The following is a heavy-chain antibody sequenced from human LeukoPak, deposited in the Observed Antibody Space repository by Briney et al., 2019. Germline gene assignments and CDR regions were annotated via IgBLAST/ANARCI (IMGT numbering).Heavy chain of an antibody. D-gene: IGHD1-26*01. V-gene: IGHV4-61*01. Sequence: SETPSLTCTVSGGSVSSGSYYWSWIRQPPGKGLEWIGYIYYTGSTKYNPSLKGRVTISADSSKNQFSLRLTSVTAADTAVYYCARDSGSYPLGYFDYWGQGTVVSVSS. CDR1: GGSVSSGSYY. CDR3: ARDSGSYPLGYFDY. J-gene: IGHJ4*02. CDR2: IYYTGST.